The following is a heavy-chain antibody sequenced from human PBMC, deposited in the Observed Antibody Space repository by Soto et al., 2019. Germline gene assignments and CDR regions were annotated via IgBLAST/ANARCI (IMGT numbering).Heavy chain of an antibody. D-gene: IGHD3-10*01. CDR3: ARLVYDTRLNYMYFDF. V-gene: IGHV4-4*02. J-gene: IGHJ4*02. CDR2: IFHDGTA. Sequence: SETLSLTCAVSGVSLTSGNWWTCVRQSPQRGLEYIGEIFHDGTANYYPSFERRVAMSVDTSRNQFSLKLTSVTAADTAVYFCARLVYDTRLNYMYFDFWGPGTLVTVSS. CDR1: GVSLTSGNW.